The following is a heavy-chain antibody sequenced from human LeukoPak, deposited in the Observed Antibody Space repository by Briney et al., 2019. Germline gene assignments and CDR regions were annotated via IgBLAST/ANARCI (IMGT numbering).Heavy chain of an antibody. CDR1: GDNFPAYE. CDR2: INPNNGDT. J-gene: IGHJ4*02. Sequence: ASVKASCKASGDNFPAYEKHGVRQAPGKGFEWMAWINPNNGDTNYAQKFQGRVTMTRDTSVSTAFMELSTLKSDDAAVYYCARGIPSFSLFGMVIYWGQGTLLTVSS. V-gene: IGHV1-2*02. D-gene: IGHD3-3*01. CDR3: ARGIPSFSLFGMVIY.